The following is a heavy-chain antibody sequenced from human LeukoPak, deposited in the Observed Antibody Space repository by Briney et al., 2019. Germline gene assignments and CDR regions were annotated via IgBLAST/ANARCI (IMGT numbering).Heavy chain of an antibody. D-gene: IGHD3-3*01. CDR3: ARAADITIFGVVQYYFDY. J-gene: IGHJ4*02. CDR2: IKFDESAT. Sequence: PGGSLRLSCAASGFTFSSYWMHWVRQAPGKGLVWVSRIKFDESATNYADSVKGRFTISRDNAKNSLYLQMNSLRAEDTAVYYCARAADITIFGVVQYYFDYWGQGTLVTVSS. CDR1: GFTFSSYW. V-gene: IGHV3-74*01.